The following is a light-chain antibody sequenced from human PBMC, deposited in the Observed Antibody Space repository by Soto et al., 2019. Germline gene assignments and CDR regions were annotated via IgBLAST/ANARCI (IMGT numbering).Light chain of an antibody. J-gene: IGKJ5*01. CDR1: QSVSSK. Sequence: EIVLTQSPATLSVSPGERATLSCRASQSVSSKLAWYQQRPGQSPRLLISGASTRATDIPARFSGSGSGTEFTLTISSRQSEDFAVYYCQQYKDWFSITFGQGTRLEIK. V-gene: IGKV3-15*01. CDR2: GAS. CDR3: QQYKDWFSIT.